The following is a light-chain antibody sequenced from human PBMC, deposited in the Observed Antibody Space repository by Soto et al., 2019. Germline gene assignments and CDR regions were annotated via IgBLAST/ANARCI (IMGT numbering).Light chain of an antibody. CDR3: SSYTSSSTLLYV. CDR2: DVS. J-gene: IGLJ1*01. CDR1: SSDVGGYNY. Sequence: QSALTQPASVSGSPGQSITISCTGTSSDVGGYNYVSWYQQHPGKAPKLMTYDVSNRPLGVSNRFSGSKSGNTASLTISGLQAEDEADYYCSSYTSSSTLLYVFGTGTQLTVL. V-gene: IGLV2-14*01.